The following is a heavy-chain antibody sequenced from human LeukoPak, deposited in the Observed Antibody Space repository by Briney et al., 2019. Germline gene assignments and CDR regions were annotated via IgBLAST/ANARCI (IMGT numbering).Heavy chain of an antibody. CDR3: ARDYYDGLNWFDP. J-gene: IGHJ5*02. CDR2: INPNSGDT. Sequence: ASVKVSCKASGYTFTGYYIHWVRQAPGQGLEWMGWINPNSGDTHYAQKFQGRVTMTRDTSIRTAYMELSRLRSDDTAVYYCARDYYDGLNWFDPWGQGTLVSVSS. V-gene: IGHV1-2*02. D-gene: IGHD3-22*01. CDR1: GYTFTGYY.